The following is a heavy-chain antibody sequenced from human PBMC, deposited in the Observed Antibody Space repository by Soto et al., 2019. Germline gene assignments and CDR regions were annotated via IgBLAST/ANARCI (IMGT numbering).Heavy chain of an antibody. CDR3: ARVPDR. CDR2: IYHSGST. Sequence: QLQLQESGSGLVKPSQTLSLTCAVSGGSISSGGYSWIWIRQPPGKGLEWIGYIYHSGSTYYNPSLKSRVTISVDRSKNQFSLKLSSVTAEDTAVYYCARVPDRWGQGTLVTVSS. D-gene: IGHD2-2*01. J-gene: IGHJ5*02. CDR1: GGSISSGGYS. V-gene: IGHV4-30-2*01.